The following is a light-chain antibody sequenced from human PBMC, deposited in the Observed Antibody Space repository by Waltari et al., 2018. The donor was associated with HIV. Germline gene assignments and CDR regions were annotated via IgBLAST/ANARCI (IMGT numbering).Light chain of an antibody. Sequence: QSALTQPASVSASPGQSITVYCTGTSRDVGAYNYVSWFQQHPGKAPTLTLYEVTNRPSGVSNRFSGSKSGNTASLTISGVQADDEADYYCSSYTISTTFVFGTGTEVTVL. CDR1: SRDVGAYNY. CDR3: SSYTISTTFV. V-gene: IGLV2-14*01. CDR2: EVT. J-gene: IGLJ1*01.